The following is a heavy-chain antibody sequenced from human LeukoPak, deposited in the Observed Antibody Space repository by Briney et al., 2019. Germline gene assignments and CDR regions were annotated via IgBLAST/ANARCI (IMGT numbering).Heavy chain of an antibody. CDR2: TIPMVATP. J-gene: IGHJ5*02. Sequence: GASVKVSCKASGVTFISTSISWVRQAPGQGFEWMGGTIPMVATPKYAQKFQGRVTITADESTSTAYMELSSLRWDDTGVYYCAPHLQYDWVVPWGQGTLVTVSS. D-gene: IGHD4-11*01. CDR3: APHLQYDWVVP. CDR1: GVTFISTS. V-gene: IGHV1-69*13.